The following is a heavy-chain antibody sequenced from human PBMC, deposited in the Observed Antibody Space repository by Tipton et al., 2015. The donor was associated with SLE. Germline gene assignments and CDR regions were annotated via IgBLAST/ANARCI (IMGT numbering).Heavy chain of an antibody. V-gene: IGHV4-4*02. CDR2: IYHSGNT. Sequence: TLSLTCVVSGGSINSSNWWSWVRQPPGKGLEWIGEIYHSGNTKYNPSLKSRVTISVDTSKNQFSLKLSSVTAADTAVYYCARDAWYYYGSGSYYKTSFFDYWGQGTLVTVSS. CDR3: ARDAWYYYGSGSYYKTSFFDY. D-gene: IGHD3-10*01. CDR1: GGSINSSNW. J-gene: IGHJ4*02.